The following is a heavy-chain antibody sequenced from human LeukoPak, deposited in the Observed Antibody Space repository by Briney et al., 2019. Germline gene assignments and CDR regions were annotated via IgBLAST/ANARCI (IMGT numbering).Heavy chain of an antibody. D-gene: IGHD3-22*01. CDR3: ARYYYDSSGIWGFDY. Sequence: PSETLSLTCTVSGGSISSYYWSWIRQPPGKGLEWLGYIYYSGSTNYNPSLKSRVTISVNTSKNQFSLKLSSVTAADTAVYYCARYYYDSSGIWGFDYWGQGTLVTVSS. CDR1: GGSISSYY. V-gene: IGHV4-59*01. CDR2: IYYSGST. J-gene: IGHJ4*02.